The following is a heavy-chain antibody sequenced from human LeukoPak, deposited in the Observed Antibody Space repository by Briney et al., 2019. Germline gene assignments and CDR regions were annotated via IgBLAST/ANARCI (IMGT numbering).Heavy chain of an antibody. CDR2: ISSSSSYI. CDR1: GFTFSSYS. Sequence: GGSLRLSCAASGFTFSSYSMNWVRQAPGKGLEWVSSISSSSSYIYYADSVRGRFTISRDNAKNSLYLQINSLRVEDTSVYYCARGGAARPDYWGQGTLVTVSS. D-gene: IGHD6-6*01. J-gene: IGHJ4*02. CDR3: ARGGAARPDY. V-gene: IGHV3-21*01.